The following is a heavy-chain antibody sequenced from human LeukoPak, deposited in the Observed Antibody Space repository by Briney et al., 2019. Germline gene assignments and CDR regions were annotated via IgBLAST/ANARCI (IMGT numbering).Heavy chain of an antibody. CDR3: ARDARIGVAGSLGSDL. Sequence: SVKVSCKASGGTFSSYAISWVRQAPGQGLEWMGRIIPILGIANYAQKFQGRVTITADKSTSTAYMELSSLRSEDTAVYYCARDARIGVAGSLGSDLWGQGTLVTVSS. J-gene: IGHJ5*02. D-gene: IGHD6-19*01. CDR1: GGTFSSYA. V-gene: IGHV1-69*04. CDR2: IIPILGIA.